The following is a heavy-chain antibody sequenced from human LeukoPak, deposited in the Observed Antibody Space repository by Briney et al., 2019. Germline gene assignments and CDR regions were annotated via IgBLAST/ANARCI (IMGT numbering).Heavy chain of an antibody. CDR1: GGSFSGYY. V-gene: IGHV4-34*01. CDR3: ANYPKGNKYYFDY. Sequence: PSETLSLTCAVYGGSFSGYYWSWIRQPPGKGLEWLGEINHSGSTNYNPSLKSRVTISVDTSKNQFSLKLSSVTAADTAVYYCANYPKGNKYYFDYWGQGTLVTVSS. CDR2: INHSGST. D-gene: IGHD1/OR15-1a*01. J-gene: IGHJ4*02.